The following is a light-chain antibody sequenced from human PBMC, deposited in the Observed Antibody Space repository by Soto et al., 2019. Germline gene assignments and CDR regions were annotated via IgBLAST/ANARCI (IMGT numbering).Light chain of an antibody. J-gene: IGKJ4*01. Sequence: DIQMTQSPSTLSASVGGRVTITCRASQSISSWLAWYQQKPGQAPKLLIYKASSLESGVPSRFSGSGSGTEFTLTISSLQPDDFATYYCQQYNSYPSFGGGTKVEIK. CDR3: QQYNSYPS. CDR1: QSISSW. CDR2: KAS. V-gene: IGKV1-5*03.